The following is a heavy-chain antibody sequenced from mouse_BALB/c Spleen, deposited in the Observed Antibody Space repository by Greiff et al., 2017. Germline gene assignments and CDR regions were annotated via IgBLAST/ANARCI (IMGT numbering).Heavy chain of an antibody. CDR3: ARSGGRGFAY. Sequence: EVMLVESGGGLVQPGGSRKLSCAASGFTFSSFGMHWVRQAPEKGLEWVAYISSGSSTIYYADTVKGRFTISRDNPKNTLFLQMTSLRSEDTAMYYCARSGGRGFAYWGQGTLVTVSA. J-gene: IGHJ3*01. CDR1: GFTFSSFG. V-gene: IGHV5-17*02. D-gene: IGHD3-1*01. CDR2: ISSGSSTI.